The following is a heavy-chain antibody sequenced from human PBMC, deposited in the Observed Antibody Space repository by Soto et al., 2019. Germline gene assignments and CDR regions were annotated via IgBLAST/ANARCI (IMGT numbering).Heavy chain of an antibody. D-gene: IGHD3-3*02. CDR3: ARGREYIFGYILFDP. Sequence: QVQMVQSGAEVRKPGASVKLSCQTSGYPFTSYHMHWVRPAPGQGLGWMGVINPRDGRTRYSQKFQYRVTMKRDTSTSTVYMELSIQSSEDTATYFCARGREYIFGYILFDPWGQGALVTVFS. CDR2: INPRDGRT. V-gene: IGHV1-46*01. CDR1: GYPFTSYH. J-gene: IGHJ5*02.